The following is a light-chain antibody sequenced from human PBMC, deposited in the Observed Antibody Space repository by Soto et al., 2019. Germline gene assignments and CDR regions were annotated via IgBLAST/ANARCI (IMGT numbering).Light chain of an antibody. V-gene: IGLV1-44*01. CDR2: GND. CDR3: AAWDDSLNGFV. CDR1: PSNIGSNS. J-gene: IGLJ1*01. Sequence: QSVLTQPPSASGTPGQRITISCSGSPSNIGSNSVSWCQQFPGTAPKLLIYGNDQRPSGVPDRSSGSKSGTSASLAISGLQSEDEADYYCAAWDDSLNGFVFGTGTKVTVL.